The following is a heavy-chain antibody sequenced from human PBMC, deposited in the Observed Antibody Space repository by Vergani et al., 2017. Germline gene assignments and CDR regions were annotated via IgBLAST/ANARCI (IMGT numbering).Heavy chain of an antibody. CDR2: IYTSGST. CDR3: ARGPFSYYYDSSGYYADDAFDI. CDR1: GGSISSGSYY. Sequence: QVQLQESGPGLVKPSQTLSLTCTVSGGSISSGSYYWSWIRQPAGQGLEWIGRIYTSGSTNYNPSLRSRFTISVGTSKNQFSLKLSSVTAADTAVYYCARGPFSYYYDSSGYYADDAFDIWGQGTMVTVSS. D-gene: IGHD3-22*01. V-gene: IGHV4-61*02. J-gene: IGHJ3*02.